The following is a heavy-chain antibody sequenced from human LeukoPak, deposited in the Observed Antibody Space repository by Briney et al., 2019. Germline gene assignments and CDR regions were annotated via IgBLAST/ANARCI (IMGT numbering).Heavy chain of an antibody. V-gene: IGHV1-8*01. CDR1: GYTFTSYD. CDR2: MNPNSGNA. Sequence: ASVKVSCKASGYTFTSYDISWVRQAIGQGLEWMGWMNPNSGNAGYAQRFQGRVTMTRNNSISTAYMELTSLRSEDTAVYYCGRPLQRGSWTQRALDYWGQGTLVTVSS. CDR3: GRPLQRGSWTQRALDY. D-gene: IGHD3-10*01. J-gene: IGHJ4*02.